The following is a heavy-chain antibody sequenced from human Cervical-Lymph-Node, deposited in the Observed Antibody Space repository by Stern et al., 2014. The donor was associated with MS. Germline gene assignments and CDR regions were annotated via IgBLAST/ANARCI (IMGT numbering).Heavy chain of an antibody. V-gene: IGHV3-33*01. CDR1: GFTFSSYG. Sequence: VQLVQSGGGVVLPGRSLRLSCAASGFTFSSYGMHWVRQAPGKGLEWVTVIWHDGSIKQYADSVRGRFTISKDNDRSTLYLQMNSLRAEDTAVYYCARGGLWGAYAPMDVWGQGTTVTVSS. CDR2: IWHDGSIK. J-gene: IGHJ6*02. CDR3: ARGGLWGAYAPMDV. D-gene: IGHD3-16*01.